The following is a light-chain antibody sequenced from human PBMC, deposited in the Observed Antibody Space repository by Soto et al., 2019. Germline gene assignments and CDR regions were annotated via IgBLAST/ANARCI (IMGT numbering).Light chain of an antibody. Sequence: EIVMTQSPATLSVSPGETATLSCWASQSVSSNLAWYQQKPGQAPRLLIYGASTRATDIPATFSGSGSGTDFTLTISSLQSEDFAVYYCQQYNNFWTFGQGTKVEIK. CDR3: QQYNNFWT. CDR2: GAS. J-gene: IGKJ1*01. V-gene: IGKV3-15*01. CDR1: QSVSSN.